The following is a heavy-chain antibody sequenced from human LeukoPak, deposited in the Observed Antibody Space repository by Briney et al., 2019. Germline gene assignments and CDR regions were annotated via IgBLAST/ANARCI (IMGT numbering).Heavy chain of an antibody. V-gene: IGHV4-59*01. Sequence: SETLSLTCTVSGGSISSYYWSWVRQPPGKGLEWIGYIYYSGSTNYNPSLKSRVTISVDTSKNQFSLKLSSVTAADTAVYYCARDRWFGELSPGGDYYYGMDVWGQGTTVTVSS. CDR2: IYYSGST. J-gene: IGHJ6*02. CDR3: ARDRWFGELSPGGDYYYGMDV. D-gene: IGHD3-10*01. CDR1: GGSISSYY.